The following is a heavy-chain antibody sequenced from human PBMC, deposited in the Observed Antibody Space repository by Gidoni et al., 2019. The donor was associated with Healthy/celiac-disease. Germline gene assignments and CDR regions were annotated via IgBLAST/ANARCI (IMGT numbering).Heavy chain of an antibody. D-gene: IGHD3-10*01. CDR2: IKSKTDGGTT. V-gene: IGHV3-15*01. CDR3: TTGGTYGSGSQVDY. Sequence: EVQLVESGGGLVKPGGSLRLSCAASGFTFSNAWMSLVRRAPGKGLEWVGRIKSKTDGGTTDYAAPVKGRFTISRDDSKNTLYLQMNSLKTEDTAVYYCTTGGTYGSGSQVDYWGQGTLVTVSS. CDR1: GFTFSNAW. J-gene: IGHJ4*02.